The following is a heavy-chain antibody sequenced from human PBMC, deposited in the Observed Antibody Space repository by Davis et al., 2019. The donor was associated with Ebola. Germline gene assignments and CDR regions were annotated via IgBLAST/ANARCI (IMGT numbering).Heavy chain of an antibody. CDR2: IIPIFGTA. CDR3: TVGGIGGMGDY. Sequence: AASVKVSCKASGGTFSSYTISWVRQAPGQGLEWMGGIIPIFGTANYAQKFQGRVTITADESTSTAYMELSSLRSEDTAVYYCTVGGIGGMGDYWGQGTLVTVSS. V-gene: IGHV1-69*13. J-gene: IGHJ4*02. CDR1: GGTFSSYT. D-gene: IGHD1-26*01.